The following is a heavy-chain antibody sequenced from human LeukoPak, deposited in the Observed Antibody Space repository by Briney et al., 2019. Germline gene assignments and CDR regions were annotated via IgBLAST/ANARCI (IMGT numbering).Heavy chain of an antibody. CDR3: ARHGGPRNYYDSSGYPFDY. Sequence: GESLKISCKGSGYSFTSYWIGCVRQMRGKGLEWMGIIYPGDSDTRYSPSFQGQVTISADKSISTAYLQWSSLKASDTAMYYCARHGGPRNYYDSSGYPFDYWGQGTLVTVSS. V-gene: IGHV5-51*01. CDR2: IYPGDSDT. J-gene: IGHJ4*02. D-gene: IGHD3-22*01. CDR1: GYSFTSYW.